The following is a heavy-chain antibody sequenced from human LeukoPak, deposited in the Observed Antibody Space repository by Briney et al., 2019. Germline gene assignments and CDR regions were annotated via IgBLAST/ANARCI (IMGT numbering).Heavy chain of an antibody. CDR3: ATVAAAVDY. CDR2: ISWNSGSI. V-gene: IGHV3-9*01. D-gene: IGHD6-13*01. CDR1: GFTFDDYA. Sequence: GGSLRLSCAASGFTFDDYAMHWVRQAPGKGLEWVSGISWNSGSIGYADSVKGRFTISRDNAKNSLYLQMNSLRAEDTALYYCATVAAAVDYRGQGTLVTVSS. J-gene: IGHJ4*02.